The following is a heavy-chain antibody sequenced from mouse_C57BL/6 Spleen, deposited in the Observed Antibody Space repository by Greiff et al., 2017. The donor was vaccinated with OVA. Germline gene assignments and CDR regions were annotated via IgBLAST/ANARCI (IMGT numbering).Heavy chain of an antibody. CDR2: ISYDGSN. V-gene: IGHV3-6*01. J-gene: IGHJ2*01. D-gene: IGHD1-1*01. Sequence: DVQLQESGPGLVKPSQSLSLTCSVTGYSITSGYYWNWIRQFPGNKLEWMGYISYDGSNNYNPSLKNRISITRDTSKNQFFLKLNSVTTEDTATYYCARRGDYYGSPFDYWGQGTTLTVSS. CDR3: ARRGDYYGSPFDY. CDR1: GYSITSGYY.